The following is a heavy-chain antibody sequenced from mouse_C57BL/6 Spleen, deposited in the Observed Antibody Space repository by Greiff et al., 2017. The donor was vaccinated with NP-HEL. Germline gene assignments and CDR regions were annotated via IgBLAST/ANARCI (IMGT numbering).Heavy chain of an antibody. CDR2: IHPNSGST. D-gene: IGHD2-4*01. CDR3: ARSPYDYGGGYAMDY. CDR1: GYTFTSYW. J-gene: IGHJ4*01. V-gene: IGHV1-64*01. Sequence: QVQLQQPGAELVKPGASVKLSCKASGYTFTSYWMHWVKQRPGQGLEWIGMIHPNSGSTNYNEKFKSKATLTVDKSSSTAYMQLSSLTSEDSAVYYCARSPYDYGGGYAMDYWGQGTSVTVSS.